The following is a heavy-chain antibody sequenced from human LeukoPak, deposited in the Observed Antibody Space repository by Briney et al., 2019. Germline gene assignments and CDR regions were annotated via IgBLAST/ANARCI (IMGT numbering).Heavy chain of an antibody. Sequence: ASVKVSCKASGYTFTSFDFNWVRQATGQGLEWMGWMKSNNGHTGYAQKFQGRVTMTRDTSISTAYMELGSLTFEDTAVYYCARGPPNWGMVGYWGQGTLVTVSS. CDR2: MKSNNGHT. CDR3: ARGPPNWGMVGY. D-gene: IGHD7-27*01. V-gene: IGHV1-8*01. CDR1: GYTFTSFD. J-gene: IGHJ4*02.